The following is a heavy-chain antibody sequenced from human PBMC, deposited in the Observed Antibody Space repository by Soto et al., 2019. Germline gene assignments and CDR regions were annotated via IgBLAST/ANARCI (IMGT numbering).Heavy chain of an antibody. CDR1: SGSIIPHS. CDR3: ARAYDHGDFDH. J-gene: IGHJ4*02. CDR2: IHFTGTT. V-gene: IGHV4-59*11. D-gene: IGHD4-17*01. Sequence: QVQLQESGPGLVKPSETLSLTCSVSSGSIIPHSWSWIRQPPGKGLEWIGFIHFTGTTNYNPSLKSRVAISVDTSKNQFSLNLSSVTAADTAVYYCARAYDHGDFDHWGQGTLVTVSS.